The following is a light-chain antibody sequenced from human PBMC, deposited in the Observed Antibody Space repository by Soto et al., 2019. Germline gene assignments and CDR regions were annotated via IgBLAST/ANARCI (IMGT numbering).Light chain of an antibody. CDR2: GAS. CDR3: QQYNDWPLT. Sequence: EFVLTHSPGTLSMSPGERPTLSCGASQSVSSNLAWYQQKPGQAPRXLIYGASTRATGIPARFSGSGSGIGGSITISSLQSEDVEVYEGQQYNDWPLTFGGGTKVDIK. V-gene: IGKV3-15*01. CDR1: QSVSSN. J-gene: IGKJ4*01.